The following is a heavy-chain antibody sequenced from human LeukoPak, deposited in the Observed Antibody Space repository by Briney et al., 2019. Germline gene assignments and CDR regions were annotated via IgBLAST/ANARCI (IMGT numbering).Heavy chain of an antibody. CDR3: ASSAYDILTGYYTFFDY. V-gene: IGHV4-59*01. CDR1: GGSISSYY. CDR2: IYYSGST. J-gene: IGHJ4*02. D-gene: IGHD3-9*01. Sequence: SETLSLTCTVSGGSISSYYWIWIRQPPGKGLEWIGYIYYSGSTNYNPSLTSRVTISVDTSKNQFSLKLSSVTAADTAVYYCASSAYDILTGYYTFFDYWGQGTLVTVSS.